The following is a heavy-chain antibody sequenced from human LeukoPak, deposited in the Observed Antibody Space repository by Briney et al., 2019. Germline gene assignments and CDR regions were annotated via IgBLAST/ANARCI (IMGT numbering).Heavy chain of an antibody. V-gene: IGHV1-8*03. CDR3: ARVEFRYGAFGFDI. Sequence: ASVKVSCKASGYTFTSYDINWVRQATGQGLEWMGWMNPNSGNTGYAQKFQGRVTTTRNTSISTAYMELSSLRSEDTAVYYCARVEFRYGAFGFDIWGQGTMDTVSS. CDR2: MNPNSGNT. CDR1: GYTFTSYD. D-gene: IGHD3-9*01. J-gene: IGHJ3*02.